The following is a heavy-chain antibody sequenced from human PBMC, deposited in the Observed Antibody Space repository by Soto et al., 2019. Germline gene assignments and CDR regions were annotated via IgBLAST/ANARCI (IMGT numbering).Heavy chain of an antibody. D-gene: IGHD2-2*01. J-gene: IGHJ4*02. CDR2: ISDTGTRT. V-gene: IGHV3-23*01. Sequence: PGGSLRLSCVAAGFTFSSAAMNWVRQAPGKGLEWVSTISDTGTRTHYADSVKGRFTISRDNSKNTLYLDMNSLRAEDTTIYYCAGGCSRPSCPYYFDYWGQGTLVTVSS. CDR1: GFTFSSAA. CDR3: AGGCSRPSCPYYFDY.